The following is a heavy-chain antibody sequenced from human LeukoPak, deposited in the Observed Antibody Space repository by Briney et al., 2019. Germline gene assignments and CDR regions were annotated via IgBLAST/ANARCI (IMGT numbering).Heavy chain of an antibody. J-gene: IGHJ6*02. Sequence: GGSLRLSCAASGFTFSSYSMNWVRQAPGKGLEWVSSISSSSSYIYYADSVKGRFTISRDNAKNSLYLQMNSLRVEDTAVYYCARDLEVVTMGSYFYYGMDVWGQGTTVTVSS. D-gene: IGHD3-3*01. V-gene: IGHV3-21*01. CDR1: GFTFSSYS. CDR3: ARDLEVVTMGSYFYYGMDV. CDR2: ISSSSSYI.